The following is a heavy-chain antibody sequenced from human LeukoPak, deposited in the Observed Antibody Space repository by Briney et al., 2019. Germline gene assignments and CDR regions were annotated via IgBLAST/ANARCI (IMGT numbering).Heavy chain of an antibody. D-gene: IGHD6-6*01. J-gene: IGHJ4*02. V-gene: IGHV3-30*04. CDR2: ISYDGSNK. CDR1: GFTFSSYA. CDR3: ARDGSDSSPWLANFDY. Sequence: GGSLRLSCAASGFTFSSYAMHWVRQAPGKGLEWVAVISYDGSNKYCADSVKGRFTISRDNSKNTLYLQMNSLRAEDTAVYYCARDGSDSSPWLANFDYWGQGTLVTVSS.